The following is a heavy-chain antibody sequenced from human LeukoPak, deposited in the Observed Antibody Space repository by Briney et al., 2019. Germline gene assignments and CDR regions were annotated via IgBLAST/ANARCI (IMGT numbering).Heavy chain of an antibody. CDR3: ASSDTGYDRGYFDY. D-gene: IGHD5-12*01. Sequence: GASVKVSCKASGYTFTSYAMNWVRQAPGQGLEWMGWINTNTGNPTYAQGFTGRFVFSLDTSVSTAYLQISSLKAEDTAVYYCASSDTGYDRGYFDYWGQGTLVTVSS. V-gene: IGHV7-4-1*02. CDR1: GYTFTSYA. J-gene: IGHJ4*02. CDR2: INTNTGNP.